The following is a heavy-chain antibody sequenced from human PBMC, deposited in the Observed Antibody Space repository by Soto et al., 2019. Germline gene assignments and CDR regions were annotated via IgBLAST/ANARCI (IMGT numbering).Heavy chain of an antibody. CDR1: GFTFSSYA. J-gene: IGHJ4*02. V-gene: IGHV3-23*01. CDR2: ISGSGGST. CDR3: AKERGRDFWSGYPLPFDY. Sequence: GSLRLSCAASGFTFSSYAMSWVRQAPGKGLEWVSAISGSGGSTYYADSVKGRFTISRDNSKNTLYLQMNSLRAEDTAVYYCAKERGRDFWSGYPLPFDYWGQGTLVTVSS. D-gene: IGHD3-3*01.